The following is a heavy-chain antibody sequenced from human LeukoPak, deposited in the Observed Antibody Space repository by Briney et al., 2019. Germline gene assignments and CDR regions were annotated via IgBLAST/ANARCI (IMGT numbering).Heavy chain of an antibody. J-gene: IGHJ4*02. V-gene: IGHV3-23*01. CDR2: ITGSGLNT. CDR3: AKGLRGHSD. D-gene: IGHD5-12*01. CDR1: GFNFRTYG. Sequence: PGGSLRLSCAASGFNFRTYGMTWVRQAPGKGLEWVSAITGSGLNTYYTDSVKGRFTISRDNSKNTLYLQMNSLRVEDTAVYYCAKGLRGHSDWGQGTLVTVSS.